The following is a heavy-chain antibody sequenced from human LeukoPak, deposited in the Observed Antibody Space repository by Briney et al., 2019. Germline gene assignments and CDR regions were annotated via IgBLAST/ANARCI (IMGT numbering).Heavy chain of an antibody. CDR3: ASSGMDV. CDR1: GGSFSGYY. V-gene: IGHV4-34*01. Sequence: SETLSLTCAVYGGSFSGYYWSWIRQPPGKGLEWIGEINHSGSTNYNPSLKSRVTISVDTSKNQFSLKLSSVTAADTAVYYCASSGMDVRGKGTTVTVSS. J-gene: IGHJ6*04. CDR2: INHSGST.